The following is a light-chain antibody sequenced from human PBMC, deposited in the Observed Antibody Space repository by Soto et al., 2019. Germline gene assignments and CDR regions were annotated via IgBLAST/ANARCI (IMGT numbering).Light chain of an antibody. CDR1: NIGSKS. Sequence: SYELTQPPSVSVAPGQTARITCGGNNIGSKSVHWYQQKPGQAPVLVVHDDTDRPSGIPERFSGSNSGNTATLTISRVEAGDEADYYCQVWDSSSDHPYVFGTGTKVTVL. V-gene: IGLV3-21*02. J-gene: IGLJ1*01. CDR3: QVWDSSSDHPYV. CDR2: DDT.